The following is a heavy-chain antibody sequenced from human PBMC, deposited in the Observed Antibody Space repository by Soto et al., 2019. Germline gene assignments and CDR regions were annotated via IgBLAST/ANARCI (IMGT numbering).Heavy chain of an antibody. D-gene: IGHD3-22*01. Sequence: QVQLVESGGGVVQPGKSLRLSCAASGFTFSTYGIHWVRQAPGKGLELVALISYDGGSKYYGDSVKGRFIISRDNSHHAVSLQMNSLRADDTAVYFCAKEQLAMTVVVADYFDSWGQGTLVTVSS. CDR3: AKEQLAMTVVVADYFDS. J-gene: IGHJ4*02. CDR2: ISYDGGSK. V-gene: IGHV3-30*18. CDR1: GFTFSTYG.